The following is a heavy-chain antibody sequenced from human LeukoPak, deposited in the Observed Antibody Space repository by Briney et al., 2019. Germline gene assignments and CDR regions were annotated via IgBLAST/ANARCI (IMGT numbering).Heavy chain of an antibody. CDR2: INPDGSQT. J-gene: IGHJ6*02. D-gene: IGHD1-26*01. CDR1: GFTFNTYW. V-gene: IGHV3-74*01. CDR3: TRDSYISNVYYGMDV. Sequence: GGSLRLSCAASGFTFNTYWMHWVRQAPGKGLVWVSHINPDGSQTNYADSVTGRFTISRDNAKNTLYLQMNSLRAEDAAVYFCTRDSYISNVYYGMDVWGQGATVTVSS.